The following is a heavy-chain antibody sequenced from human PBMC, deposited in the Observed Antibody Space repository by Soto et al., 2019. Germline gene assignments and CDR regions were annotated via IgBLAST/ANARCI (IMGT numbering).Heavy chain of an antibody. Sequence: PGGSLRLSCAASGFTFSSYWMHWVRQAPGKGLVWVSRISGDGSSTIYADSVKGRFTISRDNAKNTLYLQMNSLRVEDTAVYYCEGTEGRGLVTSWGDGTIATVYS. J-gene: IGHJ5*01. CDR1: GFTFSSYW. V-gene: IGHV3-74*01. CDR2: ISGDGSST. D-gene: IGHD6-19*01. CDR3: EGTEGRGLVTS.